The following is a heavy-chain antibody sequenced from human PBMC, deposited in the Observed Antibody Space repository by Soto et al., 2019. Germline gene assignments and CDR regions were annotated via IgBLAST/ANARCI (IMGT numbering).Heavy chain of an antibody. Sequence: SENLSLTCPVSGGSISSNYWRCIRQPPGKGLEWIGYIFHSGRSTYNPSLKSRVTMSVVTSKNQFSLKLSSVPAADTAVYYCAKASGRYPADWFEPWGQGTLLTVSS. CDR2: IFHSGRS. J-gene: IGHJ5*02. D-gene: IGHD1-26*01. CDR1: GGSISSNY. CDR3: AKASGRYPADWFEP. V-gene: IGHV4-59*01.